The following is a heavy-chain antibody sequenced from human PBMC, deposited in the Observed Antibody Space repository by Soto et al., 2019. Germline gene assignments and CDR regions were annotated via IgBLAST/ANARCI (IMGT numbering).Heavy chain of an antibody. D-gene: IGHD7-27*01. CDR1: GFIFSSFA. CDR2: ISGSGGNT. V-gene: IGHV3-23*01. CDR3: TKEWGRPLDY. J-gene: IGHJ4*02. Sequence: GGSLRLSCAASGFIFSSFAMSWVRQAPGKGLEWVSAISGSGGNTYYADSVTGRFTISRDNSKNTLYLQMNSLRAEDTAVYYCTKEWGRPLDYWGQGTPVTVSS.